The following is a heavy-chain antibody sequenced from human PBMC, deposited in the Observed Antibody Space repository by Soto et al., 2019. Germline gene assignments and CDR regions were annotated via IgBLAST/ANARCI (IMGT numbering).Heavy chain of an antibody. J-gene: IGHJ4*02. CDR1: GFTFSSYS. Sequence: ESVGGLVKPGGSLRLSCAASGFTFSSYSMNWVRQAPGKGLEWVSSISSSSSYIYYADSVKGRFTISRDNAKNSLYLQMNSLRAEDTAVYYCARAYIRDIVVVPAAISLADYWGQGTLVTVSS. CDR3: ARAYIRDIVVVPAAISLADY. V-gene: IGHV3-21*01. D-gene: IGHD2-2*02. CDR2: ISSSSSYI.